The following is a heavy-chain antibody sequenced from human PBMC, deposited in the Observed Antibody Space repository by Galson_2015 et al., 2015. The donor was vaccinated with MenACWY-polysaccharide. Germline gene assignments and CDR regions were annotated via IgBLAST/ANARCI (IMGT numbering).Heavy chain of an antibody. CDR1: GYTFTSYA. D-gene: IGHD6-19*01. V-gene: IGHV1-3*01. CDR2: INAGNGNT. Sequence: SVKVSCKASGYTFTSYAMHWVRQAPGQRLEWMGWINAGNGNTKYSQKFQGRVTITRDTSASTAYMELSSLRSEDTAVYYCARDRFGRSIAVAGTVNYWGQGILVTVSS. J-gene: IGHJ4*02. CDR3: ARDRFGRSIAVAGTVNY.